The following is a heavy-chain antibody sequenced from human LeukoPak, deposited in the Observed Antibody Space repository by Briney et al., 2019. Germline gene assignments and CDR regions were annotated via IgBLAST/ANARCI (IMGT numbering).Heavy chain of an antibody. D-gene: IGHD3-10*01. J-gene: IGHJ4*02. CDR3: AKNFAVGELLSIFDY. CDR1: GFTFSNAW. V-gene: IGHV3-15*01. Sequence: TGGSLRLSCAASGFTFSNAWMSWVRQAPGKGLEWVGRIKSKTDGGTTDYAAPVKGRFTISRDDSKNTLYPQMNSLRAEDTAVYYCAKNFAVGELLSIFDYWGQGTLVTVSS. CDR2: IKSKTDGGTT.